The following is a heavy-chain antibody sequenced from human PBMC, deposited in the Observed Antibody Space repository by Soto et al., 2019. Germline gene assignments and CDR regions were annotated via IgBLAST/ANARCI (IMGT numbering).Heavy chain of an antibody. CDR2: ISYSGST. Sequence: QVQLQESGPGLVKPSETLSLTCSVSGDSISSSYWAWIRQPPGKGLEWIGYISYSGSTNYNPSLKSRVTIFGHTSENQFSLILSSVTAADTAVYFWARARYILTGYYKVGYYYFDYWGQGTPVTVSS. CDR3: ARARYILTGYYKVGYYYFDY. V-gene: IGHV4-59*01. J-gene: IGHJ4*02. CDR1: GDSISSSY. D-gene: IGHD3-9*01.